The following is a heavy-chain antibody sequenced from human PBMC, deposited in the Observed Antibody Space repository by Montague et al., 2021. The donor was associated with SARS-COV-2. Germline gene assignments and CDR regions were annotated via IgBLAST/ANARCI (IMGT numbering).Heavy chain of an antibody. Sequence: SETLSLTCTVSGGSISSSSYYWVWIRQPPGKGLVWIVSIYYSGSTYYXPSLKSRVTISVYTSKNQFSLKSSSVTAAATAVYYCARVGRQQLVRLSGMDVWGQGTTVTVSS. CDR3: ARVGRQQLVRLSGMDV. CDR1: GGSISSSSYY. J-gene: IGHJ6*02. CDR2: IYYSGST. V-gene: IGHV4-39*07. D-gene: IGHD6-13*01.